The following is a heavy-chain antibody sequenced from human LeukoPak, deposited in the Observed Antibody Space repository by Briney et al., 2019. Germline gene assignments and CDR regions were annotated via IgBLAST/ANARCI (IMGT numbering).Heavy chain of an antibody. CDR1: GYTFTSYC. Sequence: GESLKISCKGSGYTFTSYCIAWVRQMPGKGLEWVGIICPGDSDTRYSPSFQGQVTISADKSISTAYLQWSSLKASDTAMYYCARSLGVALYSMDVWGQGTTVTVSS. J-gene: IGHJ6*02. CDR2: ICPGDSDT. V-gene: IGHV5-51*01. D-gene: IGHD3-3*01. CDR3: ARSLGVALYSMDV.